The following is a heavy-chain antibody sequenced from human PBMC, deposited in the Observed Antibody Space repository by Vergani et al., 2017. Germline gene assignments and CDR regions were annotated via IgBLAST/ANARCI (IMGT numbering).Heavy chain of an antibody. D-gene: IGHD2-15*01. CDR2: IIPLFGTA. Sequence: QVQLVQSGAEVKKPGSSVKVSCKASGGTFSSYAISWVRQAPGQGLEWMGRIIPLFGTANYAQKFQGRVTITADESTSTAYMELSSLRSEDTAVYDCASSSARRVVVAATGRQAFDIWGQGTMVTVSS. CDR1: GGTFSSYA. J-gene: IGHJ3*02. V-gene: IGHV1-69*18. CDR3: ASSSARRVVVAATGRQAFDI.